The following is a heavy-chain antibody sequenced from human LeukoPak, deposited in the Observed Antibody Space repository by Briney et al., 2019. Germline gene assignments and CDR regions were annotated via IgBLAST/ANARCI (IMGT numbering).Heavy chain of an antibody. CDR3: ASTAGGNDFEY. J-gene: IGHJ4*02. CDR1: GGSFSSNSYY. V-gene: IGHV4-39*01. CDR2: IYYSGST. D-gene: IGHD6-13*01. Sequence: SETLSLTCTVSGGSFSSNSYYWGWIRQPPGKGLEWIGSIYYSGSTYYNPSLKSQDTISVDTSKNHFSLKLSSESAADTVVYYCASTAGGNDFEYWGQGTLVTVSS.